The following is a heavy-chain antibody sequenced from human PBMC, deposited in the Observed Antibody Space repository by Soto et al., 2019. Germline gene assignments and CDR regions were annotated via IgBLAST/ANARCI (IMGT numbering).Heavy chain of an antibody. D-gene: IGHD3-9*01. CDR2: ISYEGNNK. J-gene: IGHJ4*03. V-gene: IGHV3-30*03. Sequence: PGGSLRLSCAASGFTFSNSGMHWVRQAPGKGLEWVAVISYEGNNKYYADSVRGRFTISRDNSNNTLYLQMNSLRAGDTAVYYCAGQPGDILPVPRGTGRSAWGRGPRPTFPS. CDR3: AGQPGDILPVPRGTGRSA. CDR1: GFTFSNSG.